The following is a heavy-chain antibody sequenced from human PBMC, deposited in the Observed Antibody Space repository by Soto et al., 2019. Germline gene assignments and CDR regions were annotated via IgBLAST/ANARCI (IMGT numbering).Heavy chain of an antibody. V-gene: IGHV3-23*01. D-gene: IGHD3-22*01. J-gene: IGHJ4*02. CDR2: ISGSGGGT. CDR1: GFTFSSYA. CDR3: ARASSSVSTCMCNYFDC. Sequence: EVQLLESGGGLVQPGGSLRLSCAASGFTFSSYAMSWVRQAPGKGLEWVSAISGSGGGTYYADSVKGRFTISRDNSKNPLYLQMSSLRVEDTALYYCARASSSVSTCMCNYFDCWGQGMVVTVST.